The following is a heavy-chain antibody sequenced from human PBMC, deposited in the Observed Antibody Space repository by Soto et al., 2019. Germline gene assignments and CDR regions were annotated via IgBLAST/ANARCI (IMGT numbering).Heavy chain of an antibody. CDR2: IIPIIGTP. Sequence: GGSVKVYFKASGGPFRNHVVNLVRQAPGQGLEWMGGIIPIIGTPNYAQKFQGRVTITADASTNTVYLEVSSLRSQDTAVYYCARDLEFRDANISHLDYWGQGTMVTVSS. CDR3: ARDLEFRDANISHLDY. V-gene: IGHV1-69*13. CDR1: GGPFRNHV. D-gene: IGHD2-2*01. J-gene: IGHJ4*02.